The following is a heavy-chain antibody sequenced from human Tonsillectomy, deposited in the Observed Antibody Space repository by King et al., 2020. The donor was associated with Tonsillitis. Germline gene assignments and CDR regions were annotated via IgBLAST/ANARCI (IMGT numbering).Heavy chain of an antibody. J-gene: IGHJ6*02. Sequence: VQLVESGAEVKKPGASVKVSCTASGYTFTAYYMHWVRQAPGQGREWMGWINPNSGGTNYAQKFQGWVTMTRDTSISTAYMELSRLRSDDTAVYYCAREGSTNYGMDVWGQGTTVTVSS. CDR3: AREGSTNYGMDV. V-gene: IGHV1-2*04. CDR2: INPNSGGT. D-gene: IGHD5/OR15-5a*01. CDR1: GYTFTAYY.